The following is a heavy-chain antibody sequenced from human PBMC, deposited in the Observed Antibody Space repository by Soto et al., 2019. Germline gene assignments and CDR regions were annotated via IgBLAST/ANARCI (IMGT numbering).Heavy chain of an antibody. CDR1: GYRFTTYR. CDR2: CSTNSDYR. J-gene: IGHJ5*02. D-gene: IGHD2-8*01. CDR3: AREDGYCTTTFCPNWFDP. Sequence: ASVKGSCKASGYRFTTYRITWVRQAPGQGLEWMGSCSTNSDYRKYAQKFQDRVTMTTDASTTTAYMELRSLRSDDTAVYFCAREDGYCTTTFCPNWFDPWGQGSQVTVSS. V-gene: IGHV1-18*04.